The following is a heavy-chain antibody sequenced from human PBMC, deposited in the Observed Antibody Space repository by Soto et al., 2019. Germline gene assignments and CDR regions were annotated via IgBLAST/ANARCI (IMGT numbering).Heavy chain of an antibody. CDR3: ARGRDGYNLVAG. V-gene: IGHV3-30-3*01. J-gene: IGHJ4*02. CDR1: GFTFSSYA. D-gene: IGHD6-19*01. Sequence: QVQLVESGGGVVQPGRSLRLSCAASGFTFSSYAMHWVRQAPGKGLEWVAVISYDGSNKYYADSVKGRFTISRDNSKNTLYLQMNSLRAEDTAVYYCARGRDGYNLVAGWGQGTLVTVSS. CDR2: ISYDGSNK.